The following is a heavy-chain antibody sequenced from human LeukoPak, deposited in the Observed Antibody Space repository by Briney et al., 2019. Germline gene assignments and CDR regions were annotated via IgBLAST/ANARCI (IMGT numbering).Heavy chain of an antibody. Sequence: SVKVSCKASGYTFTSYGISWVRQAPGQGLEWMGWISAYNGNTNYAQKLQGRVTMTTDTSTSTAYMELRSLRSDDTAVYYCAKTYYYDSSGYSPFDYWGQGTLVTVSS. CDR1: GYTFTSYG. CDR2: ISAYNGNT. D-gene: IGHD3-22*01. CDR3: AKTYYYDSSGYSPFDY. V-gene: IGHV1-18*01. J-gene: IGHJ4*02.